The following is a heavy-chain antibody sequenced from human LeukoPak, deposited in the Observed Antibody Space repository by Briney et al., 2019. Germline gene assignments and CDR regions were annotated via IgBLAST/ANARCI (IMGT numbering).Heavy chain of an antibody. CDR2: INHSGST. Sequence: SETLSLTCAVYGGSFSGYYWSWIRQPPGKGLEWIGEINHSGSTNYNSSLKSRVTISVDTSKNQFSLKLSSVTAADTAVYYCARGHSAVAGLSRWGQGTLVTVSS. D-gene: IGHD6-19*01. V-gene: IGHV4-34*01. J-gene: IGHJ4*02. CDR1: GGSFSGYY. CDR3: ARGHSAVAGLSR.